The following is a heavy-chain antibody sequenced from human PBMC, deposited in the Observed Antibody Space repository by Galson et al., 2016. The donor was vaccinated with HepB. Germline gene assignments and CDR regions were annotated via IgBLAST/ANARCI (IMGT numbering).Heavy chain of an antibody. J-gene: IGHJ4*02. CDR3: ARGSFVGDVDTSIYHFDH. CDR2: IKGDGSDK. V-gene: IGHV3-7*04. CDR1: GFTFRTYW. Sequence: SLRLSCAASGFTFRTYWMSWVRQAPGKGLNWVANIKGDGSDKHYVDSVKGRFSISRDNAKNSLFLQMNSLRLEDTALYYCARGSFVGDVDTSIYHFDHWGRGILVTVSS. D-gene: IGHD5-18*01.